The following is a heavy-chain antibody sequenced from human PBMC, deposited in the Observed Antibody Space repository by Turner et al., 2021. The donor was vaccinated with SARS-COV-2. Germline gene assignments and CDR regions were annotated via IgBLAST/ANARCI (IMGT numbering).Heavy chain of an antibody. D-gene: IGHD3-16*01. CDR3: ARETWGRDPDY. Sequence: EVRLVETGGGLIQTGGCLKLSCAASGFSVSSNVMTWVRQASGVGLEWVSVIYSGGSTYYADSVKGRFTISRHNSKNTLYLQMNSLRAEDTAVYYCARETWGRDPDYWGQGTLVTVSS. V-gene: IGHV3-53*05. CDR1: GFSVSSNV. J-gene: IGHJ4*02. CDR2: IYSGGST.